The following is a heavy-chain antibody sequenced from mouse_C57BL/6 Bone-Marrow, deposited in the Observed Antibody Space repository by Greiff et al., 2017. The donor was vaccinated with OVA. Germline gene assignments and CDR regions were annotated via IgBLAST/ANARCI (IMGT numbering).Heavy chain of an antibody. CDR2: INPYNGGT. CDR1: GYTFTDYY. V-gene: IGHV1-19*01. CDR3: ARRALYGSSVPFAY. D-gene: IGHD1-1*01. Sequence: EVQLQESGPVLVKPGASVKMSCKASGYTFTDYYMNWVKQSHGKSLEWIGVINPYNGGTSYNQKFKGKATLTGDKSSSTAYMELNSLTSEYSAVYYCARRALYGSSVPFAYWGQGTLVTVSA. J-gene: IGHJ3*01.